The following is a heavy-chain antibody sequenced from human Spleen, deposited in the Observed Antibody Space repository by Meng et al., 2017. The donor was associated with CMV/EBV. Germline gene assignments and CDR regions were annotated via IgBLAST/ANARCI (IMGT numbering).Heavy chain of an antibody. D-gene: IGHD6-19*01. CDR3: ARVSTSGWYSRSDYYYYGMDV. CDR2: IKQDGSEK. J-gene: IGHJ6*02. V-gene: IGHV3-7*01. CDR1: GFTFSSYW. Sequence: GGSLRLSCAASGFTFSSYWMSWVRQAPGKGLEWVANIKQDGSEKYYVDSVKGRFTISRDNAKNSLYLQMNSLRAEDTAVYYCARVSTSGWYSRSDYYYYGMDVWGQGTTVTVSS.